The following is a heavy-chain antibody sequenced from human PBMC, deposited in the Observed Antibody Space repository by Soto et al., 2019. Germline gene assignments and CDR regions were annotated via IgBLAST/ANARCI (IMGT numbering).Heavy chain of an antibody. CDR3: ARDGVGATAFVGYFDY. V-gene: IGHV3-33*01. D-gene: IGHD1-26*01. CDR1: GFTFSGYG. Sequence: QVQLVESGGGVVQPGRSLRLSCAASGFTFSGYGMHWVRQAPGKGLEWVAITRHDGSNKYYADSVRGRFTISRDNSKKTLYLQMDSLRAEDTAVYYCARDGVGATAFVGYFDYWGQGTLVTVSS. J-gene: IGHJ4*02. CDR2: TRHDGSNK.